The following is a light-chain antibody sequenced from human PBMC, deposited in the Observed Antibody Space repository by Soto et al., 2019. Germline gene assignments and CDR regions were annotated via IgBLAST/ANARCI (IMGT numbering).Light chain of an antibody. CDR3: QQYYSFWT. J-gene: IGKJ1*01. Sequence: DIQMTQSPSTLSASLGDRVTIICRASRSVDKWLAWYQQKSGKAPKLLIYEASHLQSGVPSRFGGSGSGTEFTLTINNLQPDDVATYYCQQYYSFWTFGQGPTVEV. CDR1: RSVDKW. V-gene: IGKV1-5*02. CDR2: EAS.